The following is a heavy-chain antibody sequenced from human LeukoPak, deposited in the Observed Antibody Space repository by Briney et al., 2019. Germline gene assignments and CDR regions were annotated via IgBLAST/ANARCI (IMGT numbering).Heavy chain of an antibody. V-gene: IGHV3-13*04. D-gene: IGHD2-15*01. J-gene: IGHJ4*02. CDR3: TRVGSGGRPIYFDS. CDR1: GLTYNSYD. CDR2: IGTSGDT. Sequence: GGSLRLSCTASGLTYNSYDMLCLRQATGKGLEWVSVIGTSGDTYYAGSVKGRFTISRENAKNSLYLQMNSLTAGDTAVYFCTRVGSGGRPIYFDSWGQGTLVTVSS.